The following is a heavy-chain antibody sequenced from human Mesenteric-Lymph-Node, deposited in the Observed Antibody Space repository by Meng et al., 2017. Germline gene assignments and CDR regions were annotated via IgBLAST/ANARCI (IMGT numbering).Heavy chain of an antibody. CDR3: ARANLPSHCSSSSCFRGDYFDY. CDR2: INLADSDT. D-gene: IGHD2-2*01. J-gene: IGHJ4*02. V-gene: IGHV5-51*01. Sequence: GGSLRLSCKGSGYSFSNYWIGWVRQVPGKGLEWMGIINLADSDTKYSPSFQGQVSFSADKSITTAYLQWNSLQASDTAMYFCARANLPSHCSSSSCFRGDYFDYWGQGTLVTVSS. CDR1: GYSFSNYW.